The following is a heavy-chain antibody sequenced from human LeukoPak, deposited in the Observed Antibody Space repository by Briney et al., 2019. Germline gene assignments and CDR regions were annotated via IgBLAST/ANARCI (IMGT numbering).Heavy chain of an antibody. D-gene: IGHD7-27*01. V-gene: IGHV3-64*02. Sequence: GGPLRLFCAASGFTFSTYAMHWVRQAPGEGLEYVSAISSYGDSIFCADSVKGRFTISRDNSKNTLFLQMRSLRADDMAVYYCARGNWGSEYYFDYWGQGTLVTVSS. CDR2: ISSYGDSI. CDR1: GFTFSTYA. J-gene: IGHJ4*02. CDR3: ARGNWGSEYYFDY.